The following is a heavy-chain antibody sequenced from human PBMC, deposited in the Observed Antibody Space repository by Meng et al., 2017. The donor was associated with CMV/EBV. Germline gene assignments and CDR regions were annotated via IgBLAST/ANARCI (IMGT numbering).Heavy chain of an antibody. D-gene: IGHD2-2*02. CDR3: ARDYCSSTSCYREGDYYYYYGMDV. V-gene: IGHV3-48*03. Sequence: GGSLRLSCAASGFTFSSDEMNWVRQAPGKGLEWVSYISSSGSTIYYADSVKGRFTISRDNAKNSLYLQMNSLRAEDTAVYYCARDYCSSTSCYREGDYYYYYGMDVWGQGTTVTVSS. CDR1: GFTFSSDE. CDR2: ISSSGSTI. J-gene: IGHJ6*02.